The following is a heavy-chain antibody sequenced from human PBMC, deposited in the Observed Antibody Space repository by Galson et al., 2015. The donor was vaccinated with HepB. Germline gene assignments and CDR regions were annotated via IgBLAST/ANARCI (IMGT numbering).Heavy chain of an antibody. D-gene: IGHD6-19*01. J-gene: IGHJ4*02. CDR1: GFTFSNAW. V-gene: IGHV3-15*01. Sequence: SLRLSCAASGFTFSNAWMSWARQAPGKGLEWVGRIKSKTDGGTTDYAAPVKGRFTISRDDSKNTLYLQMNSLRAEDTAVYYCAKRPRYSSGWRYDYWGQGTLVTVSS. CDR3: AKRPRYSSGWRYDY. CDR2: IKSKTDGGTT.